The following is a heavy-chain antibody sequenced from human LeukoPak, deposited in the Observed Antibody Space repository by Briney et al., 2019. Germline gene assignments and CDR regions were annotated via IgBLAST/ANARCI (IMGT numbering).Heavy chain of an antibody. J-gene: IGHJ4*02. CDR2: IYYSGCT. V-gene: IGHV4-59*07. CDR3: ARASQLYYFDY. Sequence: ADTLSLTCTVSGGSISSFYWSWIRQPPGSELEWIGYIYYSGCTSYNPSLKSRVTISVDTSKHQFSLKLSSVTAADTAVYYCARASQLYYFDYWGQGTLVT. D-gene: IGHD2-15*01. CDR1: GGSISSFY.